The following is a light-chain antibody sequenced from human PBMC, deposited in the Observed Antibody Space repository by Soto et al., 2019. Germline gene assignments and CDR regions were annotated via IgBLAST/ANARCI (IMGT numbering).Light chain of an antibody. J-gene: IGLJ3*02. V-gene: IGLV1-44*01. CDR2: NNN. CDR3: AAWDDSLNAQGV. CDR1: RSNIGSNA. Sequence: QSVLTQPPSASGTPGQRVTISCSGSRSNIGSNAVSWYQQLPGTAPKLLIYNNNQRPSGVPDRFSGSKSGTSASLAISGLQSEDEADYYCAAWDDSLNAQGVFGGGTQLTVL.